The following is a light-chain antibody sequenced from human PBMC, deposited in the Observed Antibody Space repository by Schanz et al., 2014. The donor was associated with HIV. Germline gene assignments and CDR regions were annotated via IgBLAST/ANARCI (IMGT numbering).Light chain of an antibody. Sequence: IQMTQSPATLYASVGDRVTITCRTSQSIGNSLAWLQQKPGTAPNLLIFQASTLNTGVPSRFSGSGSGTSFTLTITSLQPDDFATYYCQQCVTYPYTFGQGTKLDIK. CDR3: QQCVTYPYT. J-gene: IGKJ2*01. CDR1: QSIGNS. CDR2: QAS. V-gene: IGKV1-5*03.